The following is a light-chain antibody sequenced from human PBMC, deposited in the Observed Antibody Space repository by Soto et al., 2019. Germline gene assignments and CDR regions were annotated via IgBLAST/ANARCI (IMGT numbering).Light chain of an antibody. Sequence: QSALAQPASVSGSPGQSITISCTGTSNDIGGYDYVSWYQHHPGIAPKLIIYDVSDRPSGVSNRFSGSKSGNTASLTISGLQGEDESEYYCNSYTTTSPLYVFGRGTKLTVL. J-gene: IGLJ1*01. CDR3: NSYTTTSPLYV. CDR1: SNDIGGYDY. CDR2: DVS. V-gene: IGLV2-14*03.